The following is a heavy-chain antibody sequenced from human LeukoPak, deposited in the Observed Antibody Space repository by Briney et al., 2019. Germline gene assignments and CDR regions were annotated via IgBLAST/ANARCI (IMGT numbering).Heavy chain of an antibody. D-gene: IGHD6-19*01. CDR1: GYSISSGYY. CDR3: ARDSALAQAVMFDY. CDR2: IDHSGST. Sequence: TSETLSLTRSVSGYSISSGYYWGWIRQPPGKGLEWIGSIDHSGSTYYNPSLKSRVTISVVTSKNQFSLKLRSVTAADTAVYYCARDSALAQAVMFDYWGQGTLVTVSS. J-gene: IGHJ4*02. V-gene: IGHV4-38-2*02.